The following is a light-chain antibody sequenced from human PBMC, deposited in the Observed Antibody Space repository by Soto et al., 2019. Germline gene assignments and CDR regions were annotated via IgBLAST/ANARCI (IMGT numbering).Light chain of an antibody. CDR1: QSVSDY. V-gene: IGKV3-11*01. CDR3: QQRVNWPPT. J-gene: IGKJ4*01. Sequence: EVVLTQSPASLSLSPGDRATLSCRADQSVSDYLAWYQQKPGQPPRLLFFDASSRATGVPHRFSAGGSGTDFTRIISSLQPADFAVYYCQQRVNWPPTFGGGTKVDI. CDR2: DAS.